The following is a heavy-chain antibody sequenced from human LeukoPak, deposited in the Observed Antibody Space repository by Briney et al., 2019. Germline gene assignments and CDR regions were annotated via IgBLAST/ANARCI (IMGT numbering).Heavy chain of an antibody. V-gene: IGHV4-4*07. CDR2: IYTSGST. Sequence: SETLSLTCSVSGGSISSYYWSWIRQPAGKGLEWVGRIYTSGSTDYNPSLKSRVTMSVDTSKNQFSLKLSSVTAADTAVYYCARVVGSFDYFDYWGQGTLVTVSS. CDR3: ARVVGSFDYFDY. D-gene: IGHD1-26*01. CDR1: GGSISSYY. J-gene: IGHJ4*02.